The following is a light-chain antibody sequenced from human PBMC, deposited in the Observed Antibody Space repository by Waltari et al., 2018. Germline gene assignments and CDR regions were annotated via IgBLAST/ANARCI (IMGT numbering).Light chain of an antibody. J-gene: IGKJ5*01. Sequence: VVLTQSPATLSVSSGESAIISCRASQSVSSNLAWYQQKPGQAPRLLIYDASTRASSIPARFRGSGSGTEFTLTINSLQSEDSATYYCQQYNRWPPITFGQGTRLDIK. V-gene: IGKV3-15*01. CDR2: DAS. CDR1: QSVSSN. CDR3: QQYNRWPPIT.